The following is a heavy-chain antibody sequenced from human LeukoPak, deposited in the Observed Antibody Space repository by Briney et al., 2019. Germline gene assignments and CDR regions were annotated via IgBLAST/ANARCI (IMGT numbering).Heavy chain of an antibody. J-gene: IGHJ4*02. D-gene: IGHD1-26*01. CDR1: GFTFGTYW. CDR2: IKQDGSEK. CDR3: ARDKVVGATHFDY. Sequence: PGGSLRLSCAASGFTFGTYWMSWVRQAPGKGLEWVANIKQDGSEKYYVDSVKGRFTISRDNAKNSLYLQMSSLRAEDTAVYYCARDKVVGATHFDYWGQGTLVTVSS. V-gene: IGHV3-7*01.